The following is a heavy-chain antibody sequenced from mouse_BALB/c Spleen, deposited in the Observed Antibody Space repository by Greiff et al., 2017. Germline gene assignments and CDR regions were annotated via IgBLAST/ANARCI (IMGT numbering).Heavy chain of an antibody. V-gene: IGHV14-4*02. Sequence: EVKLEESGAELVRSGASVKLSCTASGFNIKDYYMHWVKQRPEQGLEWIGWIDPENGDTEYAPKFQGKATMTADTSSSTAYLQLSSLTSDDSAVYFCARGYYRYYFDYWGQGTTLTVSS. D-gene: IGHD2-14*01. CDR1: GFNIKDYY. CDR3: ARGYYRYYFDY. J-gene: IGHJ2*01. CDR2: IDPENGDT.